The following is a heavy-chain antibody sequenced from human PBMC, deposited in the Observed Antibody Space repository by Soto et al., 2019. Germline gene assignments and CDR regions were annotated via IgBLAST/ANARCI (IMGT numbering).Heavy chain of an antibody. Sequence: ETLSLTCTVSGGSINSYWWSWIRQPAGKGLEWIGRVYSSGTTDYNPSLNSRATMSVETSKNQFSLKLSSVTAADTAVYYCARDIASYAYGEGYWGQGIQVTVSS. J-gene: IGHJ4*02. CDR2: VYSSGTT. CDR1: GGSINSYW. D-gene: IGHD2-21*01. CDR3: ARDIASYAYGEGY. V-gene: IGHV4-4*07.